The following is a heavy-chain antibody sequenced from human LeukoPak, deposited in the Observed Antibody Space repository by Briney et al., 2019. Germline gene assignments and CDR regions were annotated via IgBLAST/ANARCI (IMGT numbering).Heavy chain of an antibody. Sequence: GGSLRLSCAASGFTVSSNYMSWVRQAPGKGLEWVSVIYSGSSTYYADSVKGRFTISRDNSKNTLYLQMNSLRAEDTAVYYCARDIAAAGYFDYWGQGTLVTVSS. CDR3: ARDIAAAGYFDY. CDR1: GFTVSSNY. V-gene: IGHV3-53*01. CDR2: IYSGSST. D-gene: IGHD6-13*01. J-gene: IGHJ4*02.